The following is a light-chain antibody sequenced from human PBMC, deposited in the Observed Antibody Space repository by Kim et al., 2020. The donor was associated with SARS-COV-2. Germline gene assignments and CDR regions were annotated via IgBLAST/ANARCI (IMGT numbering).Light chain of an antibody. CDR2: DVS. CDR1: SSDVGGYNY. CDR3: SSYTSSSFYV. J-gene: IGLJ1*01. Sequence: GQSITISCTGTSSDVGGYNYVSWYQQHPGKAPKLMIYDVSNRPSGVSNRFSGSKSGNTASLTISGLQAEDEADYCCSSYTSSSFYVFGTGTKVAVL. V-gene: IGLV2-14*03.